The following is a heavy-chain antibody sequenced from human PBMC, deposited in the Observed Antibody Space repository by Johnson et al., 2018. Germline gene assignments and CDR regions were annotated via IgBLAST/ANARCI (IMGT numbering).Heavy chain of an antibody. CDR1: SGSISTYY. CDR3: AREGPEEYFQH. CDR2: ISYSGST. Sequence: QVQLQESGPVLVKPSETLSLTCTVSSGSISTYYWSWIRQPPGKGLEWIGYISYSGSTNYNPTLKSRVTISVDTSKNQFSLKLSSVTAADTAVYYCAREGPEEYFQHWGQGTLVTVSS. V-gene: IGHV4-59*01. J-gene: IGHJ1*01.